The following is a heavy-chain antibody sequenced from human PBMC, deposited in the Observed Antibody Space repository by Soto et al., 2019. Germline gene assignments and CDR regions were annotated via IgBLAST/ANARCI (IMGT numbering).Heavy chain of an antibody. J-gene: IGHJ4*02. CDR1: GYTFTSNY. Sequence: ASVKVSCKASGYTFTSNYIHWVRRAPGQGLEWMGTINPSGGNTNYAQKFQGRVTMTRDTSTSTVYMDLRSLTSEDTAVYYCAREVTTVTYRIDYWGQGTLVTVSS. D-gene: IGHD4-4*01. V-gene: IGHV1-46*01. CDR3: AREVTTVTYRIDY. CDR2: INPSGGNT.